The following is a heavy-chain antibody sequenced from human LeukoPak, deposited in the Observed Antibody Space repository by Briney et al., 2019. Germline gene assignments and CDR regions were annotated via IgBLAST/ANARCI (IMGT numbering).Heavy chain of an antibody. V-gene: IGHV1-46*04. D-gene: IGHD6-13*01. CDR1: GYTFTSYY. Sequence: GASVKVSCKASGYTFTSYYMHWVRQAAGQGLEWMGVINPSVGSTSYAQKLQGRVTMTSDTSTSTVYMELSSLRSEDTAVYYCARSYSRSLVDYWGQGTLVTVSS. CDR2: INPSVGST. CDR3: ARSYSRSLVDY. J-gene: IGHJ4*02.